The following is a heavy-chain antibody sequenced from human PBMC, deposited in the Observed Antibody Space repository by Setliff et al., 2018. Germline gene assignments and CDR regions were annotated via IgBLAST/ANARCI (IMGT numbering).Heavy chain of an antibody. CDR1: GGSFSGYY. CDR2: INHSGST. V-gene: IGHV4-34*01. CDR3: ARNDRPWRYCFDY. D-gene: IGHD3-9*01. J-gene: IGHJ4*02. Sequence: SETLSLTCAVYGGSFSGYYWSWIRQPPGKGLEWIGEINHSGSTNYNPSLKSRVTISVDTSKNQFSLKLSSVTAADTAVYYCARNDRPWRYCFDYWGQGTLVTVSS.